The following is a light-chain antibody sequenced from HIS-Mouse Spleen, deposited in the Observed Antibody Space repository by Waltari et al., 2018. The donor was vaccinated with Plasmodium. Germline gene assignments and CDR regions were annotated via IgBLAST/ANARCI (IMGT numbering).Light chain of an antibody. Sequence: AIQMTQSPSSLSASLGDRVTITCRASQGIRNDLGWSQQKPGKAPKLLISAASSLQSGVPSRFSGSGAGTDFTLTISSLQPEDFATYYCLQDYNYPYTFGQGTKLEIK. CDR3: LQDYNYPYT. V-gene: IGKV1-6*01. J-gene: IGKJ2*01. CDR2: AAS. CDR1: QGIRND.